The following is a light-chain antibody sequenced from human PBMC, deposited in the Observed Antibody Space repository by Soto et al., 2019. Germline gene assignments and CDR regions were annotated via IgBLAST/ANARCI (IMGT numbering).Light chain of an antibody. CDR1: QSVSSY. CDR3: QPRSNELT. CDR2: DAS. J-gene: IGKJ4*01. V-gene: IGKV3-11*01. Sequence: EIVLTQSPATLSLSPGERATLSCRASQSVSSYLAWYQQKPGQAPRLLIYDASNRATGIPARFSGSGSETDFTLTISSLEPEDFAVYYCQPRSNELTFGGGTKVEIK.